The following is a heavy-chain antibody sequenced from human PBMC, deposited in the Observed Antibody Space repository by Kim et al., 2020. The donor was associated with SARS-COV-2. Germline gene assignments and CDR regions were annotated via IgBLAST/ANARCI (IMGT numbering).Heavy chain of an antibody. CDR2: INAGNGNT. CDR1: GYTFTSYA. CDR3: ARGSYDYIWGSYRYTVAIDY. Sequence: ASVKVSCKASGYTFTSYAMHWVRQAPGQRLEWMGWINAGNGNTKYSQKFQGRVTITRDTSASTAYMELSSLRSEDTAVYYCARGSYDYIWGSYRYTVAIDYWGQGTLVTVSS. J-gene: IGHJ4*02. V-gene: IGHV1-3*01. D-gene: IGHD3-16*02.